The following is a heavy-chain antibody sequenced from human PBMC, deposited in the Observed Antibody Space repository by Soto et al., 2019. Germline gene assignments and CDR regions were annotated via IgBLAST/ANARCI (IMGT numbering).Heavy chain of an antibody. D-gene: IGHD2-21*02. CDR3: ARGDEIVVVTYAPYGMDV. Sequence: EVQLVESGGGLVKPGGSLRLSCAASGFTFSSYSMNWVRQAPGKGLEWVSSISSSSSYIYYADSVKGRFTISRDNAKNSLYLQMTSLRAEDTAVYYCARGDEIVVVTYAPYGMDVWGQGTTVTVS. CDR1: GFTFSSYS. V-gene: IGHV3-21*01. CDR2: ISSSSSYI. J-gene: IGHJ6*02.